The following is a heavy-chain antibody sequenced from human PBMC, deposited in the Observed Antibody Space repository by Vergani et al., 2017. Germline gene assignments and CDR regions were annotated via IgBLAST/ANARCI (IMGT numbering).Heavy chain of an antibody. Sequence: QLQLQESGPGLVKPSETLSLTCTVSGGSISSSSYYWGWIRQPPGKGLEWIGSIYYSGSTYYNPSLKSRVTISVDTSKNQFSLKLSSVTAADTAVYYCARFGYYVWGSYRHLDYWGQGTLVTVSS. J-gene: IGHJ4*02. CDR3: ARFGYYVWGSYRHLDY. CDR1: GGSISSSSYY. D-gene: IGHD3-16*02. V-gene: IGHV4-39*01. CDR2: IYYSGST.